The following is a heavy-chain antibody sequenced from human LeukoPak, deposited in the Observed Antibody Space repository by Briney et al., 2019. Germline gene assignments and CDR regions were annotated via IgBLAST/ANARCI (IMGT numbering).Heavy chain of an antibody. J-gene: IGHJ5*02. CDR3: ARDLEMATIANWFDP. CDR1: GFTFSIYS. CDR2: ITSSSNYI. Sequence: PGGSLRLSCAASGFTFSIYSMNWVRQAPGKGLEWLSSITSSSNYIYYADSVKGRFTISRDNAKNSLYLQRNSLRDEDTAVYYCARDLEMATIANWFDPWGQGTLVTVSS. D-gene: IGHD5-24*01. V-gene: IGHV3-21*01.